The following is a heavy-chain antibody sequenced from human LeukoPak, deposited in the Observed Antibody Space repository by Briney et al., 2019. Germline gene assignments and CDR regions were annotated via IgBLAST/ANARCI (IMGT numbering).Heavy chain of an antibody. Sequence: PGGSLRLSCAASGFTFSSYWMSWVRQAPGKGLEWVSAISGSGGSTYYADSVKGRFTISRDNSKNTLYLQMNSLRAEDTAVYYCAKPRLVRYYDSSGYVDYWGQGTLVTVSS. CDR3: AKPRLVRYYDSSGYVDY. CDR2: ISGSGGST. CDR1: GFTFSSYW. J-gene: IGHJ4*02. V-gene: IGHV3-23*01. D-gene: IGHD3-22*01.